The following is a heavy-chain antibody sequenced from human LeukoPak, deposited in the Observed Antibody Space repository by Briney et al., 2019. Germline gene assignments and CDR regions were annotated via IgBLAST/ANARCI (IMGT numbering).Heavy chain of an antibody. D-gene: IGHD3-22*01. J-gene: IGHJ4*02. CDR1: GGSISSYY. CDR2: IYYSGST. Sequence: SETLSLTCTVSGGSISSYYWSWIRQPPGKGLEWIGYIYYSGSTNYNPSLKSRVTISVDTSKNQFSLKLSSVTAADTAVYYCARGNYYDSSFDYWGQGALVTVSS. V-gene: IGHV4-59*01. CDR3: ARGNYYDSSFDY.